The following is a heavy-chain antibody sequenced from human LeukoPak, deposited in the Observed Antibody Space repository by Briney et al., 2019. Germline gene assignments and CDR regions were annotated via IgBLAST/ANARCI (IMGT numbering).Heavy chain of an antibody. CDR2: ISGSGGST. Sequence: GGSLGLSCAASGFTFSSYAMIWVRQAPGKGLEWVSGISGSGGSTYYADSVKGRFTISRDNSKNTLYLQMNSLRAEDTAVYYCAKDSYYYDSSGYYYYWGQGTRVTVSS. J-gene: IGHJ4*02. CDR3: AKDSYYYDSSGYYYY. V-gene: IGHV3-23*01. CDR1: GFTFSSYA. D-gene: IGHD3-22*01.